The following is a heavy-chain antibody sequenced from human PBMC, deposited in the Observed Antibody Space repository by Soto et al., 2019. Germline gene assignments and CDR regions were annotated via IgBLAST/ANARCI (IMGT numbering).Heavy chain of an antibody. D-gene: IGHD6-13*01. Sequence: QVQLQESGPGLVKPSQTLSLTCTVSGGSISSGGYYWSWIRQHPGKGLEWIGYIYYSGSTSYNPSLKSRVTISVDTSKNQFSLKLSSVTAADTAVYYCARCVVEQQLVNYFDYWGQGTLVTVSS. CDR2: IYYSGST. V-gene: IGHV4-31*03. CDR3: ARCVVEQQLVNYFDY. J-gene: IGHJ4*02. CDR1: GGSISSGGYY.